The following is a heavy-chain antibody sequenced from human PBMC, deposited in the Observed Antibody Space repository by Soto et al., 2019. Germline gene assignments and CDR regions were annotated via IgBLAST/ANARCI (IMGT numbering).Heavy chain of an antibody. CDR1: GFSLSTSGVG. D-gene: IGHD6-13*01. J-gene: IGHJ4*02. CDR2: IYWDDDK. CDR3: AHRRGAAAGFDY. V-gene: IGHV2-5*02. Sequence: QITLKESGPTLVKPTQTLTLTCTFSGFSLSTSGVGVGWIRQPPGKALEWLALIYWDDDKRYSPSLKSRLAITKDTSKNQVVLTMTNMDPVDTATYYCAHRRGAAAGFDYWGQGTLVTVSS.